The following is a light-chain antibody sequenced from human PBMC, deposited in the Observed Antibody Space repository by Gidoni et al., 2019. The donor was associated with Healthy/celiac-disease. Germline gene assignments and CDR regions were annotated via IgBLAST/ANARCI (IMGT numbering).Light chain of an antibody. CDR2: DAS. CDR1: QRISSW. CDR3: QQYNSYSWT. Sequence: GDRVTITCRASQRISSWLAWYQQKPGKAPKLLIYDASSLESGVPSRFSGSGSGTEFTLTISSLQPDDFATYYCQQYNSYSWTFXQXTKVEIK. V-gene: IGKV1-5*01. J-gene: IGKJ1*01.